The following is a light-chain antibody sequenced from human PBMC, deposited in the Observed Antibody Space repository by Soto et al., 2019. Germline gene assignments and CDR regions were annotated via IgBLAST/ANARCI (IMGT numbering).Light chain of an antibody. V-gene: IGKV3-20*01. CDR1: QSVSSSY. CDR2: GAS. Sequence: EIVLTQSPGTLSLSPGERATLSCRASQSVSSSYLAWYQQKPGQAPRLLIYGASSRATGIPDRFSGSGSGTDFTLTISRLEPEDVAVYYCQQYGSSPWKFGQGNKVDIK. J-gene: IGKJ1*01. CDR3: QQYGSSPWK.